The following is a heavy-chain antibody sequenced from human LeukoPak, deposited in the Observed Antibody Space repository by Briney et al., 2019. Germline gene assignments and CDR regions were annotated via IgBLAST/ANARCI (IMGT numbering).Heavy chain of an antibody. Sequence: GGSLRLSCAASGFTVSSTHMSWVRQAPGKGLEWVSIIYSGGSAYYADSAKGRFTISRDNSKNTLYLQMNSLRAEDTAVYYCARDRSGYYGSGSYYPHFDYWGQGTLVTVSS. CDR2: IYSGGSA. J-gene: IGHJ4*02. V-gene: IGHV3-53*01. CDR1: GFTVSSTH. D-gene: IGHD3-10*01. CDR3: ARDRSGYYGSGSYYPHFDY.